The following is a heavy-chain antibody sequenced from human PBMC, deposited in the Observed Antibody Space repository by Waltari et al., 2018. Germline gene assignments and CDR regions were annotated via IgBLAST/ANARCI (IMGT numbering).Heavy chain of an antibody. J-gene: IGHJ4*02. V-gene: IGHV1-2*02. Sequence: QAPGHELDWMGLFNPNSGGTIYAQMLQGRFTMTRDTSISTAYMELSRLRSDDTAVYYCARVDKTTVTTDYWGQGT. CDR3: ARVDKTTVTTDY. CDR2: FNPNSGGT. D-gene: IGHD4-17*01.